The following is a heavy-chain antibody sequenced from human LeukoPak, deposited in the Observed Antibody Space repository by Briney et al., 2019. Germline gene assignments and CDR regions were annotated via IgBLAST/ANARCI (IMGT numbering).Heavy chain of an antibody. J-gene: IGHJ4*02. Sequence: GGSLRLSCSASGFTFSSYSMNWVRQAPGKGLEWVSYISSNSSTIYYADSVKGRFTISRDNAKNSLYLQMNSLRAEDTAVYYCARDQVGYNYYWGQGTLVTVSS. V-gene: IGHV3-48*04. CDR3: ARDQVGYNYY. CDR2: ISSNSSTI. CDR1: GFTFSSYS. D-gene: IGHD5-24*01.